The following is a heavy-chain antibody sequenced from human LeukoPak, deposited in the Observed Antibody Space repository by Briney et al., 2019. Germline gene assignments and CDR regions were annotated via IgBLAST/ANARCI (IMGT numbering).Heavy chain of an antibody. Sequence: PGGSLRLSCAASGFTFSSYAMSWVRQAPGKGLEWVSAISGSGGSTYYADSVKGRFTISRDNSKNTLYLQMNSLRAEDTAVYYCARDSGVDRSSGYYYGTYYYYMDVWGKGTTVTVSS. CDR2: ISGSGGST. CDR3: ARDSGVDRSSGYYYGTYYYYMDV. CDR1: GFTFSSYA. D-gene: IGHD3-22*01. J-gene: IGHJ6*03. V-gene: IGHV3-23*01.